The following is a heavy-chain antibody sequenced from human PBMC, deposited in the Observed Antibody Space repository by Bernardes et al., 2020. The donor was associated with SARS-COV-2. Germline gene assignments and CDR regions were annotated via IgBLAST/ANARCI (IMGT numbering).Heavy chain of an antibody. CDR3: ARTRMLGYFSSTSCYSNWFDP. J-gene: IGHJ5*02. CDR1: GGSFSGYY. D-gene: IGHD2-2*02. Sequence: SETLSLTCAVYGGSFSGYYWSWIRQPPGKGLEWIGEINHSGSTNYHPSLKSRVTISVDTSKNQFSLKLSSVTAADTAVYYCARTRMLGYFSSTSCYSNWFDPWGQGTLVTVSS. V-gene: IGHV4-34*01. CDR2: INHSGST.